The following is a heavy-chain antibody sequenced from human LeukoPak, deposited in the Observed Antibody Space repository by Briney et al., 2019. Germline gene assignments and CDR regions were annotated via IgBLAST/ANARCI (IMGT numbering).Heavy chain of an antibody. Sequence: PGGSLRLSCAAAGFTFSSYGMDWVRQAAGKGLGWVAVISYDGSNKYYADSVKGRFTISRHNSKNTLYLQMNSLRAEDTAVYYCARDLRVVRGVIEYYFDYWGQGTLVTVSS. CDR1: GFTFSSYG. D-gene: IGHD3-10*01. V-gene: IGHV3-30*04. CDR2: ISYDGSNK. CDR3: ARDLRVVRGVIEYYFDY. J-gene: IGHJ4*02.